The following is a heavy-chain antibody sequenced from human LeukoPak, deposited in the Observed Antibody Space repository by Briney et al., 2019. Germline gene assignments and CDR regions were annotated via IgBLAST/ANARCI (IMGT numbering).Heavy chain of an antibody. Sequence: SSETLSLTCAVYGGSFSGYYWSWIRQPPGKGLEWIGYIYYSGSTNYNPPLKSRVTISVDTSKNQFSLKLSSVTAADTAVYYCARGMGRVYDSSGYGLYFDYWGQGTLVTVSS. CDR3: ARGMGRVYDSSGYGLYFDY. CDR1: GGSFSGYY. J-gene: IGHJ4*02. V-gene: IGHV4-59*01. D-gene: IGHD3-22*01. CDR2: IYYSGST.